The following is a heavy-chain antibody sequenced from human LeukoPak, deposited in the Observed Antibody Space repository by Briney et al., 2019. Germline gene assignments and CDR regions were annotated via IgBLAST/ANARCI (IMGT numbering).Heavy chain of an antibody. Sequence: SETLSLTCAVYGGSFSGYYWSWIRQPPGKGLEWIGEINHSGSTNYNPSLKSRVTISVDTSKNQFSLKLSSVTAADTAVYYCARDVAVGAANDAFDIWGQGTMVTVSS. CDR3: ARDVAVGAANDAFDI. V-gene: IGHV4-34*01. D-gene: IGHD1-26*01. CDR1: GGSFSGYY. CDR2: INHSGST. J-gene: IGHJ3*02.